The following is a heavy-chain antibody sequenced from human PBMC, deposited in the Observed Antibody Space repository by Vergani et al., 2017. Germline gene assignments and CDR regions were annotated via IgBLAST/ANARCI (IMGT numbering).Heavy chain of an antibody. CDR3: ARDGDDYGGNFCFDY. D-gene: IGHD4-23*01. V-gene: IGHV4-30-4*01. CDR1: GGSISSGDYY. CDR2: IYYSGST. Sequence: QVQLQESGPGLVKPSQTLSLTCTVSGGSISSGDYYWSWIRQPPGKGLEWIGYIYYSGSTYYNPSLKSRVTISVDTSKNQFSLKLSSVTAADTAVYYCARDGDDYGGNFCFDYWGQGTLVTVSS. J-gene: IGHJ4*02.